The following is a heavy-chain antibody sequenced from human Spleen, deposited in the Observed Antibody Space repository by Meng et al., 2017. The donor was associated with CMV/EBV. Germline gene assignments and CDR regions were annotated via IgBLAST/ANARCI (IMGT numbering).Heavy chain of an antibody. D-gene: IGHD2-2*01. V-gene: IGHV1-18*01. CDR3: ARTIHCSSTSCYEYYFDY. CDR1: TFTSYG. Sequence: TFTSYGISWVRPAPGHGLEWMGWISAYNGNTNYAQKLQGRVTMTTDTSTSTAYMELRSLRSDDTAVYYCARTIHCSSTSCYEYYFDYWGQGTLVTVSS. CDR2: ISAYNGNT. J-gene: IGHJ4*02.